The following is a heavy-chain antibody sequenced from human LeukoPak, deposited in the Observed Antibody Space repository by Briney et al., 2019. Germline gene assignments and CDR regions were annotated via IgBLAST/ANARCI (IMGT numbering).Heavy chain of an antibody. CDR2: ISSSGSTI. D-gene: IGHD3-10*01. V-gene: IGHV3-48*03. CDR1: GFTFSSYE. CDR3: AREESYYYGSGKFDY. Sequence: GSLRLSCAASGFTFSSYEMNWVRQAPGKGLEWVSYISSSGSTIYYADSVKGRFTISRDNAKNSLYLQMNSLSAEDTAVYYCAREESYYYGSGKFDYWGQGTLVTVSS. J-gene: IGHJ4*02.